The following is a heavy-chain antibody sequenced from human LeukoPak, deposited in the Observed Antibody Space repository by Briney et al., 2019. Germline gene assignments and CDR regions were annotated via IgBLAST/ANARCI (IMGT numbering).Heavy chain of an antibody. D-gene: IGHD3-3*01. Sequence: PSETLSLTCTVSGGSISSSSYYWGWIRQPPGKGLEWIGNIYYSGTTYSNPSLKSRVTISVDTSNNQFPLRVSSVTAADTAVYYCARKWDSDFWSGHFDSWGQGTLVTVSS. CDR2: IYYSGTT. CDR1: GGSISSSSYY. CDR3: ARKWDSDFWSGHFDS. V-gene: IGHV4-39*01. J-gene: IGHJ4*02.